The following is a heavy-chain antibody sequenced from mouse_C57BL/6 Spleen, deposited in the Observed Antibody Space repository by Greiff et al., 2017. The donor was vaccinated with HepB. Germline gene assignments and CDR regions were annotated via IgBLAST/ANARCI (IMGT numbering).Heavy chain of an antibody. CDR2: IDPSDSYT. V-gene: IGHV1-50*01. J-gene: IGHJ4*01. D-gene: IGHD2-2*01. Sequence: VQLKQPGAELVKPGASVKLSCKASGYTFTSYWMQWVKQRPGQGLEWIGEIDPSDSYTNYNQKFKGKATLTVDTSSSTAYMQLSSLTSEDSAVYYCARGGYPYYYAMDYWGQGTSVTVSS. CDR1: GYTFTSYW. CDR3: ARGGYPYYYAMDY.